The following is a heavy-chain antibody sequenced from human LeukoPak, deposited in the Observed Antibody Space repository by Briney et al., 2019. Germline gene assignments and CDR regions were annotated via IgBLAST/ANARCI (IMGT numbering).Heavy chain of an antibody. CDR1: GGSITSNNYY. CDR3: ARSDYDSSGADY. J-gene: IGHJ4*02. D-gene: IGHD3-22*01. CDR2: ISYGGST. V-gene: IGHV4-39*07. Sequence: SETLFLTCTVSGGSITSNNYYWGWIRQPPGKGLEWIGSISYGGSTHYNPSLKSRVTISVDTSKNQFSLKLSSVTAADTAVYYCARSDYDSSGADYWGQGTLVTVSS.